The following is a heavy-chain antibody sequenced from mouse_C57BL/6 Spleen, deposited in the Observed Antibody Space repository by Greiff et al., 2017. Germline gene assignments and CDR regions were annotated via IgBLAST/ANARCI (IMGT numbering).Heavy chain of an antibody. J-gene: IGHJ2*01. V-gene: IGHV5-17*01. CDR2: ISSGSSTI. D-gene: IGHD1-1*01. Sequence: EVQVVESGGGLVKPGGSLKLSCAASGFTFSDYGMHWVRQAPEKGLEWVAYISSGSSTIYYADTVKGRFTISRDNAKNTLFLQMTSLRSEDTAMYYCASADYYGSSYDYFDYWGQGTTLTVSS. CDR1: GFTFSDYG. CDR3: ASADYYGSSYDYFDY.